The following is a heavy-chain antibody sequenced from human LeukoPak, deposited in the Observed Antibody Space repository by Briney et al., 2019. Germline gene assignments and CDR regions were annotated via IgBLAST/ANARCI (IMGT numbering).Heavy chain of an antibody. J-gene: IGHJ6*03. CDR2: IKKDGSET. Sequence: PGGSLRLSCAASGFTFNGHWMNWVRQAPGKGLEWVANIKKDGSETKYVDSLRGRFTISRDNAKNSLYLQINGLTVEDTAVYYCSGGSGWLMDVWGKGTTVTVSS. V-gene: IGHV3-7*01. CDR1: GFTFNGHW. CDR3: SGGSGWLMDV. D-gene: IGHD6-19*01.